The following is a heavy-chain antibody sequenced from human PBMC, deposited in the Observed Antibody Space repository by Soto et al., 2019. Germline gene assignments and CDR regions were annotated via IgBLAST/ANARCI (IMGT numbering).Heavy chain of an antibody. J-gene: IGHJ5*02. CDR1: GYPFTSYG. Sequence: QVRLVQSGAEVKKPGASVKVSCKASGYPFTSYGISWVRQAPGQGLEWVGWISAYNGKTNYAQKLQGRVTMTTDTATSTAYMELRSVRSDDTAVYYCARAPRSSCYAPWGQGTLVTVSS. CDR3: ARAPRSSCYAP. D-gene: IGHD6-13*01. V-gene: IGHV1-18*01. CDR2: ISAYNGKT.